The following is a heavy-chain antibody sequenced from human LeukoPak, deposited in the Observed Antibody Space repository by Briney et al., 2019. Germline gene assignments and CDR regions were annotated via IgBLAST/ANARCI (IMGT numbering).Heavy chain of an antibody. V-gene: IGHV3-7*01. J-gene: IGHJ4*02. CDR1: GFTFSNYW. CDR2: IKPDATEH. D-gene: IGHD2-21*02. CDR3: ARYKDVVVVTATRLDY. Sequence: GGSLRLSCAASGFTFSNYWMTWFRQAPGKGLEWVASIKPDATEHYYVDSVRGRFSISSVNAKNSLYMQMHSRRVDDTAVYYCARYKDVVVVTATRLDYWGQGTLVTVSS.